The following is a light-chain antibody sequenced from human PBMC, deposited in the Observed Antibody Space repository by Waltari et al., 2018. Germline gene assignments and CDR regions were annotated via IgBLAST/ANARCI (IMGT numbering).Light chain of an antibody. CDR2: EVP. Sequence: QSALTQPASVSGSPGQSITISCTGGTSDIGKYNLVSWYMQNPGKAPKVIIYEVPKRRSGIFDGSSGSKSGKTASLASSGLQVEDEADYYCCSYAGRSSMIFGGGTKVTVV. J-gene: IGLJ2*01. CDR1: TSDIGKYNL. CDR3: CSYAGRSSMI. V-gene: IGLV2-23*02.